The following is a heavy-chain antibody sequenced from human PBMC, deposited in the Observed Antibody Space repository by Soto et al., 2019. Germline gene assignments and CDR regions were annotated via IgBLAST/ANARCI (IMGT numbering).Heavy chain of an antibody. CDR1: GGSISSYY. J-gene: IGHJ6*02. CDR2: IYYSGST. Sequence: PSETLSLTCTVSGGSISSYYWSWIRQPPGKGLEWIGYIYYSGSTNYNPSLKSRVTISVDTSKNQFSLKLSSVTAADTAVYYCARNFVRGPRGDYDGMDVCGQGTTVTGSS. V-gene: IGHV4-59*01. D-gene: IGHD3-10*02. CDR3: ARNFVRGPRGDYDGMDV.